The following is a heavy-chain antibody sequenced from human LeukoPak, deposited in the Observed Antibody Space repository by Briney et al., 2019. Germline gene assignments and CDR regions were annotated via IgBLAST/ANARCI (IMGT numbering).Heavy chain of an antibody. CDR1: GYTFTGYY. CDR2: INPNSGGT. Sequence: ASVKVSCKASGYTFTGYYMHWVRQAPGQGLEWMGWINPNSGGTNYAQKFQGRVTMTRDTSISTAYMELSRLRSDDTAVYYCARDIGYYDSSGYLYWGQGTLVTVSS. J-gene: IGHJ4*02. CDR3: ARDIGYYDSSGYLY. D-gene: IGHD3-22*01. V-gene: IGHV1-2*02.